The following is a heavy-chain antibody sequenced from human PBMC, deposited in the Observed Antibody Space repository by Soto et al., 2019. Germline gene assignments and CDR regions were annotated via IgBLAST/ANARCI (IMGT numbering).Heavy chain of an antibody. CDR2: INDISNDI. CDR3: ARDRPTTFSADL. Sequence: EVQLVESGGGLVQPGGSLRLSCTASGFTFTDHSMNWVRHAPGKGLEWLSYINDISNDIHYADSVKGRFAMSRDNANKSVFLQMNSLRVEDTGVYYCARDRPTTFSADLWGQGTVVTVSS. D-gene: IGHD5-12*01. J-gene: IGHJ3*01. V-gene: IGHV3-48*04. CDR1: GFTFTDHS.